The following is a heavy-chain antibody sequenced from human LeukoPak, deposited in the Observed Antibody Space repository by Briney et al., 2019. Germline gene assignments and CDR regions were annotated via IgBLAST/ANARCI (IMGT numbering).Heavy chain of an antibody. J-gene: IGHJ6*02. CDR1: GFTFSNAW. CDR3: ASWAYYYYGMDV. Sequence: GGSLRLSCAASGFTFSNAWMSWVRQAPGKGLEWVSVIYSGGSTYYADSVKGRFTISRDNSKNTLYLQMNSLRAEDTAVYYCASWAYYYYGMDVWGQGTTVTVSS. V-gene: IGHV3-53*01. CDR2: IYSGGST. D-gene: IGHD7-27*01.